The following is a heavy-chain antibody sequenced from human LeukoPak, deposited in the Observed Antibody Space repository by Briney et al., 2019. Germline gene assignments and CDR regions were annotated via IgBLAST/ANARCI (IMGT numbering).Heavy chain of an antibody. CDR2: IYSGGST. D-gene: IGHD4-17*01. J-gene: IGHJ4*02. Sequence: GGSLRLSCAVSGFTVSSNYMSWVRQAPGKGLEWGSIIYSGGSTYYADSVKGRFTISRDNSKNTLYLQMNSLRAEDTGVYYCARRGYGDYAPFDYWGQGTLVTVSS. CDR1: GFTVSSNY. V-gene: IGHV3-66*04. CDR3: ARRGYGDYAPFDY.